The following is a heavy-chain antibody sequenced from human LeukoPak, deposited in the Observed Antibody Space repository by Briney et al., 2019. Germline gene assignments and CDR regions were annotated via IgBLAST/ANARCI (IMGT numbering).Heavy chain of an antibody. CDR3: ARGRPHGNDY. Sequence: LPGGSLRLSCAASGFTFSSYWMNWVRQAPGKGLVWVSRIASDGSSTTYADSVKGRFSISRDNAKNTLYLQMNCLRVEDTAVYYCARGRPHGNDYWGQGTLVTVSS. CDR1: GFTFSSYW. J-gene: IGHJ4*02. D-gene: IGHD4-23*01. CDR2: IASDGSST. V-gene: IGHV3-74*01.